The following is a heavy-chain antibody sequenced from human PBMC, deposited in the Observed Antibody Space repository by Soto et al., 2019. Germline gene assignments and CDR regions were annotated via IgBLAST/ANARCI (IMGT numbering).Heavy chain of an antibody. CDR3: ARHLTRGVIDY. CDR1: GGSISSSSYY. Sequence: SETLSLTCTVSGGSISSSSYYWGWIRQPPGKGLEWIGSIYYSGSTYYNPSLKSRVTISVDTSKNQFSLKLSSVTAADTAVYYCARHLTRGVIDYWGQGTLVTV. CDR2: IYYSGST. D-gene: IGHD3-10*01. J-gene: IGHJ4*02. V-gene: IGHV4-39*01.